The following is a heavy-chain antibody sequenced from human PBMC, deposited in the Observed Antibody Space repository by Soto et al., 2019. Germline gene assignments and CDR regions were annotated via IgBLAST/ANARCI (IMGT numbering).Heavy chain of an antibody. D-gene: IGHD3-16*01. CDR1: IYTFKSHG. J-gene: IGHJ4*02. CDR2: IDSSGVNT. Sequence: PGWSLRLSCASSIYTFKSHGLRWVRQAPGKGLEWVSTIDSSGVNTHYADSVKGRFTISRDNSRNTLHLQMHDLRADDTALYYCVSWVSAHFDYWGQGTVVTVSS. V-gene: IGHV3-23*01. CDR3: VSWVSAHFDY.